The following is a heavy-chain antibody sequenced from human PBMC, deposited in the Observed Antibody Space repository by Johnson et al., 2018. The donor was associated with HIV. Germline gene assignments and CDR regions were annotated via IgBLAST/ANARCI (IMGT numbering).Heavy chain of an antibody. CDR1: GFTVSSNY. CDR2: LYSDGGT. J-gene: IGHJ3*02. V-gene: IGHV3-66*02. D-gene: IGHD2-15*01. Sequence: VQLVESGGGLVQPGGSLRLSCAASGFTVSSNYMSWVRQAPGQGLEWVSVLYSDGGTYYADSVTGRFTISRDNSKNTLYLQMTSLGADDTAVYYCAREGIWYCSGGSCYGAFDIWGQGTMVTVSS. CDR3: AREGIWYCSGGSCYGAFDI.